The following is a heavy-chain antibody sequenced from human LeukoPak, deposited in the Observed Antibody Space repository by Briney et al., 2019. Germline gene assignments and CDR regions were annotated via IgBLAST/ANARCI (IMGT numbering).Heavy chain of an antibody. J-gene: IGHJ3*02. V-gene: IGHV3-30-3*01. CDR3: ARRDFYGGNSLDAFDI. Sequence: GRSLRLSCAASGFTFSIYAMHWVRQAPGKGLEWVAIISYDGTIKDYADSVKGRFTISRDNSKNTLYLQMNSPRAEDTAVYYCARRDFYGGNSLDAFDIWGQGTMVTVSS. CDR1: GFTFSIYA. D-gene: IGHD4-23*01. CDR2: ISYDGTIK.